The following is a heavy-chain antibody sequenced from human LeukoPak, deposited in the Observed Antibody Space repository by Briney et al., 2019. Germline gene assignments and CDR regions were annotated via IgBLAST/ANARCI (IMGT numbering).Heavy chain of an antibody. D-gene: IGHD3-10*01. CDR2: IYHSGST. J-gene: IGHJ4*02. CDR1: GGSISSSNW. V-gene: IGHV4-4*02. Sequence: PSETLSLTCAVSGGSISSSNWWSWVRQPPGKGLEWIGEIYHSGSTNYNPSLKSRVTISVDKSKNQFSLKLSSVTAADTAVYYCARVVSLLWFGEDNTHWGQGTLVTVSS. CDR3: ARVVSLLWFGEDNTH.